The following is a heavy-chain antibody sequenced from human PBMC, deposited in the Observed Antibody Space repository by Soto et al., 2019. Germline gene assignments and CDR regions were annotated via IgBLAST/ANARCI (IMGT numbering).Heavy chain of an antibody. CDR1: GYTFTSYA. V-gene: IGHV1-3*01. CDR3: ASSYFRIAVAGPFDY. CDR2: INAGNGNT. Sequence: ASVKVSCKASGYTFTSYAMHWVRQAPGQRLEWMGWINAGNGNTKYSQNFQGRVTITRDTSASTAYMELSSLRSEDTAVYYCASSYFRIAVAGPFDYWGQGTLVTVSS. D-gene: IGHD6-19*01. J-gene: IGHJ4*02.